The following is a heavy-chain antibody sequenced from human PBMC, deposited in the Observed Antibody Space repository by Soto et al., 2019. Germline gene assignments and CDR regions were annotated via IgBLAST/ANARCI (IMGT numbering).Heavy chain of an antibody. J-gene: IGHJ4*02. CDR1: GGTFSSYA. CDR3: ARDTVGYCSGGSCYSADY. D-gene: IGHD2-15*01. CDR2: IIPIFGTA. V-gene: IGHV1-69*01. Sequence: QVQLVQSGAEVKKPGSSVKVSCKASGGTFSSYAISWVRQAPGQGLEWMGGIIPIFGTANYAQKFQGRVTITADESTSTAYMELSSVRSEDTAVYYCARDTVGYCSGGSCYSADYWGQGTLVTVSS.